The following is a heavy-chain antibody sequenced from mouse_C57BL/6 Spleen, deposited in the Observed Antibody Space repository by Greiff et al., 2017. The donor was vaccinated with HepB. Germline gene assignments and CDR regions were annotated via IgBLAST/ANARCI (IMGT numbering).Heavy chain of an antibody. V-gene: IGHV1-18*01. CDR2: INPNNGGT. CDR3: AREGSYGSSLDY. J-gene: IGHJ2*01. Sequence: VQLQQSGPELVKPGASVKIPCKASGYTFTDYNMDWVKQSHGKSLEWIGDINPNNGGTIYNQKFKGKATLTVDKAASTAYMELRSLTSEDTAVYYCAREGSYGSSLDYWGQGTTLTVSS. CDR1: GYTFTDYN. D-gene: IGHD1-1*01.